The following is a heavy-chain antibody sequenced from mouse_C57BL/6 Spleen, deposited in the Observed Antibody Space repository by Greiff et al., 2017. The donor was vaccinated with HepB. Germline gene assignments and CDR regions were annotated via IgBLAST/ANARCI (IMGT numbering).Heavy chain of an antibody. D-gene: IGHD1-1*01. CDR2: INPNYGTT. CDR1: GYSFTDYN. Sequence: VQLKESGPELVKPGASVKISCKASGYSFTDYNMNWVKQSNGKSLEWIGVINPNYGTTSYNQKFKGKATLTVDQSSSTAYMQLNSLTSEDSAVYYCARYTTKGYYAMDYWGQGTSVTVSS. J-gene: IGHJ4*01. CDR3: ARYTTKGYYAMDY. V-gene: IGHV1-39*01.